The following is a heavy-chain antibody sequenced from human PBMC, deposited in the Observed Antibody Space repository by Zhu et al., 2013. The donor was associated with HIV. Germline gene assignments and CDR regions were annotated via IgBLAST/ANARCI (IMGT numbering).Heavy chain of an antibody. V-gene: IGHV4-59*01. CDR2: IYYSGST. Sequence: QVQLQESGPGLVKPSETLSLTCTVSGGSISSYYWSWIRQPPGKGLEWIGYIYYSGSTNYNPSLKSRVTISVDTSKNQFSLKLSSVTAADTAVYYCAVDYGDLIDYFDYVGPGNPGSTVSS. CDR3: AVDYGDLIDYFDY. CDR1: GGSISSYY. J-gene: IGHJ4*02. D-gene: IGHD4-17*01.